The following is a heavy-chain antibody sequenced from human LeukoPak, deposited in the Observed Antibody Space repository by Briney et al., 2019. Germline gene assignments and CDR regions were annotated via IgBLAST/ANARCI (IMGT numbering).Heavy chain of an antibody. CDR1: GFTFSNYG. D-gene: IGHD6-19*01. CDR3: AKDGGIAVAGRQGFDY. V-gene: IGHV3-30*02. Sequence: GGSLRLSCAATGFTFSNYGMHWVRQAPGKGLEWVAFIRYDGSNKDSADSVKGRFTMSRDNSKNTVYLQMNTLRAVDTAVYYCAKDGGIAVAGRQGFDYWGQGTLVTVSS. J-gene: IGHJ4*02. CDR2: IRYDGSNK.